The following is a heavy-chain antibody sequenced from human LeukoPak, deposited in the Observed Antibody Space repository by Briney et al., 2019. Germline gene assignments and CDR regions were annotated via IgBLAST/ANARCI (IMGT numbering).Heavy chain of an antibody. V-gene: IGHV4-59*01. J-gene: IGHJ4*02. D-gene: IGHD6-19*01. CDR2: INYSGST. Sequence: SETLSLTCTVSGGSISSYYWSWIRQPPGKGLEWIGYINYSGSTNYNPSLKSRVTISVDTSKNQFSLKLSSVTAADTAVYYCARHGIAVTGGFDYWGQGTLVTVSS. CDR1: GGSISSYY. CDR3: ARHGIAVTGGFDY.